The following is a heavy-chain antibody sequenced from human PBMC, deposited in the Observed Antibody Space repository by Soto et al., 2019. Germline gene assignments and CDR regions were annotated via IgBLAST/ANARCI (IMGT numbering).Heavy chain of an antibody. V-gene: IGHV3-21*01. Sequence: GGSLRLSCAASGFTFSSYSMNWVRQAPGKGLEWVSSISSSSSYIYYADSVKGRFTISRDNAKNSLYLQMNSLRAEDTAVYYCARDRSGSYGSWGMDVWGQGTTVTVSS. CDR2: ISSSSSYI. CDR3: ARDRSGSYGSWGMDV. J-gene: IGHJ6*02. CDR1: GFTFSSYS. D-gene: IGHD1-26*01.